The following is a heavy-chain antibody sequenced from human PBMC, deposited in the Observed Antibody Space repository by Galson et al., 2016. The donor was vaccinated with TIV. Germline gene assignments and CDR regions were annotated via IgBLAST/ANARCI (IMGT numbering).Heavy chain of an antibody. CDR1: GYSFTTHW. CDR3: ARSPADPQYSYYYIDV. CDR2: IYPGDSDT. J-gene: IGHJ6*03. V-gene: IGHV5-51*03. Sequence: QSGAEVTQSGESLRISCKASGYSFTTHWIGWVRQMPGKGPEWMGIIYPGDSDTRYSPSFQGQVTISADKSISTAYLQWSALRASDTAMYYCARSPADPQYSYYYIDVWGKGTTVTVSS.